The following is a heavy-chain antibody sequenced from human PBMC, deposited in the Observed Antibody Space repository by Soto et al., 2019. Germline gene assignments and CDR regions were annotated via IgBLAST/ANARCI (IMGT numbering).Heavy chain of an antibody. CDR3: AKESGYDFLNWFDP. CDR2: ISSSSSYI. CDR1: GFTFSTYN. J-gene: IGHJ5*02. V-gene: IGHV3-21*04. Sequence: PGGSLRLSCAASGFTFSTYNMNWVRQAPGKGLEWVSSISSSSSYIYYADSVKGRFTISRDNSKNTLYLQMNSLRAEDTAVYYCAKESGYDFLNWFDPWGQGTLVTV. D-gene: IGHD5-12*01.